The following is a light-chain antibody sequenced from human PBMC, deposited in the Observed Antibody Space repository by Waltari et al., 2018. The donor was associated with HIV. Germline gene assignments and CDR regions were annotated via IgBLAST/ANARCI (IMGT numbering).Light chain of an antibody. J-gene: IGKJ1*01. Sequence: IVMTQSPGSLAVSLGDRATINCKSSQSVFSTSNGRNYLAWYQQKAGQPPRLLISWASTRESGGPDRFSGSGYGADFTLTISSLQAEDVAVYFCQQFYSSWTFGQGTKVEMK. V-gene: IGKV4-1*01. CDR2: WAS. CDR1: QSVFSTSNGRNY. CDR3: QQFYSSWT.